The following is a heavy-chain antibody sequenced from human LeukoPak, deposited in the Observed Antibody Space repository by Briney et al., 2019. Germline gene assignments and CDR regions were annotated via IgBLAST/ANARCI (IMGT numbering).Heavy chain of an antibody. J-gene: IGHJ4*02. V-gene: IGHV3-23*01. CDR3: ASSLDHSSGGIDY. D-gene: IGHD6-19*01. Sequence: GGSLRLSCVASGFTLRSYVMNWVRQTPGKGLEWVSSISGSGDSTFYADSVKGRFSISRDNSKNTLYLQMNSLRAEDTAVYYCASSLDHSSGGIDYWGQGTLVTVSS. CDR2: ISGSGDST. CDR1: GFTLRSYV.